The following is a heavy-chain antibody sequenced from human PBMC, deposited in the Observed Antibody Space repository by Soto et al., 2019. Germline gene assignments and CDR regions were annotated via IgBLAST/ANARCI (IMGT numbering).Heavy chain of an antibody. CDR1: GYTFTSYG. CDR2: ISAYNGNT. Sequence: QVQLVQSGAEVKKPGASVKVSCKASGYTFTSYGISWVRQAPGQGLEWMGWISAYNGNTNYAQKLQGRVTMTTDTSTSTAYMELRSLRSDDTAVYYCASESLGVAAPLYYYYYGMDVWGQGTTVTVSS. D-gene: IGHD2-15*01. J-gene: IGHJ6*02. V-gene: IGHV1-18*01. CDR3: ASESLGVAAPLYYYYYGMDV.